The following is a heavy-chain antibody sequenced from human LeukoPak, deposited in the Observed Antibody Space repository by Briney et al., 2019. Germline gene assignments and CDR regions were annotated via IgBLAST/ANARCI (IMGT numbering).Heavy chain of an antibody. CDR1: GYTFTSYD. CDR3: ARGGYQLLEWRNWFDS. Sequence: ASVKVSCKASGYTFTSYDINWVRQATGQGLEWMGWMNPNSGNTGYAQKFQGRVTMTRNTSISTAYMELSSLRSEDTAVYYCARGGYQLLEWRNWFDSWGQGTLVTVSS. D-gene: IGHD2-2*01. J-gene: IGHJ5*01. CDR2: MNPNSGNT. V-gene: IGHV1-8*01.